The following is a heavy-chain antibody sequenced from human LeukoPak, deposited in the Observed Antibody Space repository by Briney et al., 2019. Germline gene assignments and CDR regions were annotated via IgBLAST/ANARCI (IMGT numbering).Heavy chain of an antibody. D-gene: IGHD3-22*01. Sequence: SGTLSLTCAVSGGSISSSNWWSWVRQPPGKGLEWIGEIYHSGSTNYNPSLKSRVTISVDKSKNQFSLKLSSVTDADTAVYYCARDRAYYYDSSGQERVDIWGQGTMVTVSS. CDR3: ARDRAYYYDSSGQERVDI. J-gene: IGHJ3*02. CDR1: GGSISSSNW. CDR2: IYHSGST. V-gene: IGHV4-4*02.